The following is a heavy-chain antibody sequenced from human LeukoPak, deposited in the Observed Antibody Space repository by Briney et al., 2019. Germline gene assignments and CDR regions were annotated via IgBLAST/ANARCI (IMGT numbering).Heavy chain of an antibody. CDR1: GFTFSSYE. Sequence: GSLRLSCAASGFTFSSYEMHWVRQAPGKGLEWIGSIYYSGSTYYNPSLKSRVTISVDTSKNQFSLKLSSVTAADTAVYYCARDWYSSSWFDPWGQGTLVTVSS. D-gene: IGHD6-6*01. CDR3: ARDWYSSSWFDP. CDR2: IYYSGST. V-gene: IGHV4-59*01. J-gene: IGHJ5*02.